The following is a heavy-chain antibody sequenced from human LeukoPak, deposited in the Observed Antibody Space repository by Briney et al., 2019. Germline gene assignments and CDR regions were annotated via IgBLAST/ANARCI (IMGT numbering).Heavy chain of an antibody. CDR3: ARHVPYYGQDY. CDR2: IYTSGST. Sequence: SETLSLTCTVSGGSISSGSYYWSWIRQPAGKGLEWIGRIYTSGSTNYNPSLKSRLTISVDTSKNQFSLKLSSVTAADTAVYYCARHVPYYGQDYWGQGTLVTVSS. J-gene: IGHJ4*02. CDR1: GGSISSGSYY. D-gene: IGHD3-10*01. V-gene: IGHV4-61*02.